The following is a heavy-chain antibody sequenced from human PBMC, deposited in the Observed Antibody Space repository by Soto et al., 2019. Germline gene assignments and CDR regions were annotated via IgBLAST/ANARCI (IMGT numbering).Heavy chain of an antibody. CDR3: ARGGGYCSSGTCYSGHFDF. CDR2: ISSGSTTI. CDR1: GFTFSGYS. V-gene: IGHV3-48*02. J-gene: IGHJ4*02. D-gene: IGHD2-15*01. Sequence: EVQLVESGGGLLQPGGSLRLSCAASGFTFSGYSMNWVRQAPGKGLEWVSYISSGSTTIYYADSVKGRFTISRDNAKTSLFLQMNSLRDEDTAIYYCARGGGYCSSGTCYSGHFDFWGQGTLVTVSS.